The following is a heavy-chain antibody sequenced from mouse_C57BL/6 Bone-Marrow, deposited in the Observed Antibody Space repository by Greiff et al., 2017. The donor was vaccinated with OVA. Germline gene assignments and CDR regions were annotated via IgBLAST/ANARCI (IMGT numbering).Heavy chain of an antibody. CDR3: ARQHYYGSSHGYFDV. CDR1: GYTFTSYW. CDR2: IDPSDSYT. D-gene: IGHD1-1*01. Sequence: QVQLQQPGAELVRPGTSVKLSCKASGYTFTSYWMHWVKQRPGQGLEWIGVIDPSDSYTNYNQKFKGKATLTVDTSSSTAYMQLSSLTSEDSAVYYCARQHYYGSSHGYFDVWGTGTTVTVSS. V-gene: IGHV1-59*01. J-gene: IGHJ1*03.